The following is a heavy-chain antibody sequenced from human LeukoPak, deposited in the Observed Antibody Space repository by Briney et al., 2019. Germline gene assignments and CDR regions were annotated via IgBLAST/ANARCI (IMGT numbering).Heavy chain of an antibody. CDR2: ISRTT. D-gene: IGHD6-13*01. J-gene: IGHJ4*02. V-gene: IGHV3-48*01. Sequence: GGSLRLSCAASGFTFSSYSFNWVRQAPGKGLEWVSYISRTTSYADSVKGRFTISRDNAKSSLYLQMNSLRAEDTAVYYCTKDRRLYSSSWSFDYWGQGTLVTVSS. CDR1: GFTFSSYS. CDR3: TKDRRLYSSSWSFDY.